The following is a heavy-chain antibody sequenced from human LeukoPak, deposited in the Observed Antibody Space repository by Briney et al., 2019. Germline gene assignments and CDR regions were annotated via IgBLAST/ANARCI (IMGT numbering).Heavy chain of an antibody. J-gene: IGHJ4*02. Sequence: GGSLRLSCEASGYTFSSYAMSWVRQAPGKGLEWVSAISGSGGSTYYADSVKGRFTISRDNSKHTLYLQMNSLRAEDTAVYYCAKDPIAAARGGAFDYWGQGTLVTVSS. CDR3: AKDPIAAARGGAFDY. V-gene: IGHV3-23*01. CDR1: GYTFSSYA. CDR2: ISGSGGST. D-gene: IGHD6-13*01.